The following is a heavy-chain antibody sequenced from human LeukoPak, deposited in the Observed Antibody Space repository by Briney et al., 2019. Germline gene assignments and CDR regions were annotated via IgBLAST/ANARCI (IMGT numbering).Heavy chain of an antibody. CDR2: IKQDGSEK. CDR3: TKAGLHGVDY. CDR1: GFTFSSYW. Sequence: GGSLRLSCAASGFTFSSYWMSWVRQAPGKGLEWVANIKQDGSEKYYVDSVKGRFTISRDNAKNSLYLQMNSLRPEDMAFYYCTKAGLHGVDYWGQGTLVTVSS. J-gene: IGHJ4*02. D-gene: IGHD3-16*01. V-gene: IGHV3-7*03.